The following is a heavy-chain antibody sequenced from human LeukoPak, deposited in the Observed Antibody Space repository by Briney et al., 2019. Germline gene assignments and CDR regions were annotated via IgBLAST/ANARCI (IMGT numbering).Heavy chain of an antibody. CDR2: INTNTGNP. J-gene: IGHJ6*02. V-gene: IGHV7-4-1*02. CDR1: GYTFTSYA. Sequence: ASVKVSCKASGYTFTSYAINWVRQAPGQGLEWMGWINTNTGNPTYAQGFTGRFVFSLDTSVSTAYLQISSLKAEDTAVYYCARVYSSSPVGYYYGMDVWGQGTTVTVSS. CDR3: ARVYSSSPVGYYYGMDV. D-gene: IGHD6-13*01.